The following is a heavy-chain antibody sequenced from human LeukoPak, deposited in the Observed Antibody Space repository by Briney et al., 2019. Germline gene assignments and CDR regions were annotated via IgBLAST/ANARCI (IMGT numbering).Heavy chain of an antibody. CDR1: GGSITNNY. CDR2: THDSGNS. CDR3: ARDLGVQFDP. D-gene: IGHD2-8*01. V-gene: IGHV4-59*12. J-gene: IGHJ5*02. Sequence: ASETLSLTCTVSGGSITNNYWAWIRQPPGKGLEWIGYTHDSGNSNYNPSLRSRVTISVDRSKNQFSLKLSSVTAADTAVYYCARDLGVQFDPWGQGTLVTVSS.